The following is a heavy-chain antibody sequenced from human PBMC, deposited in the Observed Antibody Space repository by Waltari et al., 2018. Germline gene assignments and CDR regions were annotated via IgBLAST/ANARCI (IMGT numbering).Heavy chain of an antibody. J-gene: IGHJ4*02. CDR1: GGTFSSYA. CDR3: AGAWAAAGKVGSSTYFDY. CDR2: IIPIFGTA. Sequence: QVQLVQSGAEVKKPGSSVKVSCKASGGTFSSYAISWVRQAPGQGLEWMGGIIPIFGTANYAQKFQGRVTITTDESTSTAYMELSSLRSEDTAVYYCAGAWAAAGKVGSSTYFDYWGQGTLVTVSS. V-gene: IGHV1-69*05. D-gene: IGHD6-13*01.